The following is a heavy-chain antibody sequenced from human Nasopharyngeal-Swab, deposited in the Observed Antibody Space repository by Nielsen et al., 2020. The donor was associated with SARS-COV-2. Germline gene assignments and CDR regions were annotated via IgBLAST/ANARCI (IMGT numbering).Heavy chain of an antibody. V-gene: IGHV1-69*13. CDR2: IIPIFGTA. J-gene: IGHJ6*03. CDR3: ATSMKKAGIVAKGVYYYMDV. Sequence: SVKVSCKASGGTFSSYAISWVRQAPGQGLEWMGGIIPIFGTANYAQKFQGRVTITADESTSTAYMELSGLRSEDTAVYYCATSMKKAGIVAKGVYYYMDVWGKGTTVTVSS. D-gene: IGHD5-12*01. CDR1: GGTFSSYA.